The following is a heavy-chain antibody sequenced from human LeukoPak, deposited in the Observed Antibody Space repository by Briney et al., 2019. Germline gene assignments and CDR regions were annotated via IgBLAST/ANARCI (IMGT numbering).Heavy chain of an antibody. Sequence: SVKVSCKASGGTFSSYAISWVRQAPGQGLEWMGRIIPIFGTANYAQKFQGRVTITTDESTSTAYMELSSLRSEDAAVYYCARGLELGEEGYYFDYWGQGTLVTVSS. J-gene: IGHJ4*02. CDR2: IIPIFGTA. CDR3: ARGLELGEEGYYFDY. D-gene: IGHD1-7*01. CDR1: GGTFSSYA. V-gene: IGHV1-69*05.